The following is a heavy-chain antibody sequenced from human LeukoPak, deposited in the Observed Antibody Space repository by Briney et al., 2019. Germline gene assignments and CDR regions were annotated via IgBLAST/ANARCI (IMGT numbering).Heavy chain of an antibody. J-gene: IGHJ4*02. D-gene: IGHD6-19*01. CDR2: ISNSGDKT. CDR1: GFTFGTYA. V-gene: IGHV3-23*01. CDR3: AKHGSGRYFDY. Sequence: RPGGSLRLSCAASGFTFGTYAFSWVRQAPGKGLEWVSAISNSGDKTYYAESVAGRFTIFRDNSKSTLYLQANSLRAEDTAVYYCAKHGSGRYFDYWGQGTLVTVSS.